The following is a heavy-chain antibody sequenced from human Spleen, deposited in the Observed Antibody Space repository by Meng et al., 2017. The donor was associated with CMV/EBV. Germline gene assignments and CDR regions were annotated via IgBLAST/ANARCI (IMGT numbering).Heavy chain of an antibody. CDR3: ARLGGYSSSWYPGVEYFQH. CDR2: MNPNSGNT. D-gene: IGHD6-13*01. Sequence: FTSYYINWVRQATGQGLEWMGWMNPNSGNTGYAQKFQGRVTMARNTSISTAYMELSSLRSEDTAVYYCARLGGYSSSWYPGVEYFQHWGQGTLVTVSS. J-gene: IGHJ1*01. CDR1: FTSYY. V-gene: IGHV1-8*01.